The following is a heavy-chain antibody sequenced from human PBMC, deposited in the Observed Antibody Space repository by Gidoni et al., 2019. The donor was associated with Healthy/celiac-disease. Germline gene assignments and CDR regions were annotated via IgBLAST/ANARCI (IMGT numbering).Heavy chain of an antibody. CDR1: GGTFSRYA. CDR3: AKPTSIAARPDYYYGMDV. V-gene: IGHV1-69*06. D-gene: IGHD6-6*01. Sequence: QVQLVQSGAEVKKPGSSVKVSCKASGGTFSRYAISWVRQAPGQGLEWMGGIIPIFGTANYAQKFQGRVTITADKSTSTAYMELSSLRSEDTAVYYCAKPTSIAARPDYYYGMDVWGQGTTVTVSS. CDR2: IIPIFGTA. J-gene: IGHJ6*02.